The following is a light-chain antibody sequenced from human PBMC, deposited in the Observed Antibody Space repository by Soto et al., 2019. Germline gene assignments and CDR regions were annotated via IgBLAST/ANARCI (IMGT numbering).Light chain of an antibody. CDR3: SSYAGSSNV. CDR2: EVN. J-gene: IGLJ1*01. CDR1: SSDVGGYNY. V-gene: IGLV2-8*01. Sequence: QAALTQPPSESGSLGQAVAISCTGTSSDVGGYNYVSWYQQHPGKAPKLMIYEVNKRPSGVPDRFSGSKSGNTASLTVSGLQAEDEADYYCSSYAGSSNVFGTRTKV.